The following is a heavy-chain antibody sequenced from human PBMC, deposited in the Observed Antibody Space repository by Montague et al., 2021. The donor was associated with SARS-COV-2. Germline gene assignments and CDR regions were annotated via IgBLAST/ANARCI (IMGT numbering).Heavy chain of an antibody. CDR1: GDSVSSNDAA. V-gene: IGHV6-1*01. D-gene: IGHD1-26*01. CDR3: ARYSYSGTYFGLNDAFDI. CDR2: TCYRSEWYF. Sequence: CAISGDSVSSNDAAWNWIRQSPSRGLEWLGRTCYRSEWYFDYAISLRGRITTNPDTSKNQFSLQLDSVTLDDTAVYYCARYSYSGTYFGLNDAFDIWGQGTLVTASS. J-gene: IGHJ3*02.